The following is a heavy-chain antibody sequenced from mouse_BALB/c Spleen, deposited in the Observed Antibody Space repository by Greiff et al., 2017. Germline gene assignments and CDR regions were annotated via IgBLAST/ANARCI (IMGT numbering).Heavy chain of an antibody. D-gene: IGHD1-1*01. Sequence: VQLQQPGAELVKPGASVKLSCKASGYTFTSYWMHWVKQRPGQGLEWIGEINPSNGRTNYNEKFKSKATLTVDKSSSTAYMQLSSLTSEDSAVYYCARYDYGSSFWFAYWGQGTLVTVSA. V-gene: IGHV1S81*02. J-gene: IGHJ3*01. CDR3: ARYDYGSSFWFAY. CDR2: INPSNGRT. CDR1: GYTFTSYW.